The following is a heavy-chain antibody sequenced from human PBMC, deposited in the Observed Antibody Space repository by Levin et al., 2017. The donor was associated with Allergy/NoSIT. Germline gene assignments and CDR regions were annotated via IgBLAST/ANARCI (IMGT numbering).Heavy chain of an antibody. J-gene: IGHJ6*03. CDR1: GFTLSYYW. D-gene: IGHD6-19*01. V-gene: IGHV3-7*04. CDR2: IKLDGSEK. CDR3: VRSGGWAGSSYYYMDF. Sequence: GGSLRLSCEVSGFTLSYYWMSWVRQAPGNGLEWVANIKLDGSEKNYVDSVKGRFTISRDNAKNSLYLQMNNLRADDTAVYYCVRSGGWAGSSYYYMDFWGNGTTVTVSS.